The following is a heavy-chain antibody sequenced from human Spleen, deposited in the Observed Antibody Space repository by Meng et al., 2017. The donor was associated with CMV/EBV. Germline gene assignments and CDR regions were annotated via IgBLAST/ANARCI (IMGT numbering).Heavy chain of an antibody. D-gene: IGHD2-2*02. Sequence: GESLKISCAASGFTFSNYAMSWVRQAPGKGLEWVSTISGNGASTYYADSVKGRLTISRDNSKSTLYLQMNSLRAEDTAIYYCAKVDIVMVPAAILIIAEYFHHWGQGTLVTVSS. CDR2: ISGNGAST. CDR3: AKVDIVMVPAAILIIAEYFHH. V-gene: IGHV3-23*01. CDR1: GFTFSNYA. J-gene: IGHJ1*01.